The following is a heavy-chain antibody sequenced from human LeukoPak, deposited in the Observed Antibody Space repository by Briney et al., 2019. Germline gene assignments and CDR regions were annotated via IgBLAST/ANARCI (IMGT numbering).Heavy chain of an antibody. CDR1: GFTFSSYA. CDR3: AKSRSGSANWALQIFDN. D-gene: IGHD1-1*01. J-gene: IGHJ4*02. CDR2: ISGSGGST. Sequence: GGSLRLPCAASGFTFSSYAMSWVRQAPGEGLEWVSAISGSGGSTYYADSVMGRFTISRDNSKNSLFVQMNSLRAEDTAVYFCAKSRSGSANWALQIFDNWGQGTLVTVSS. V-gene: IGHV3-23*01.